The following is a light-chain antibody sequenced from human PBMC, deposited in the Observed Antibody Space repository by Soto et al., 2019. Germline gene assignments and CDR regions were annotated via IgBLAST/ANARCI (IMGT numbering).Light chain of an antibody. Sequence: EIVMTQSPATLSVSPGETATLSCRASQSVAGNLAWYQQKPGQPPRLLIYGVSTWATGVPARFSGSGSETDFSLTISSLQIEDFALYYCQQSNNWPPLTFGGGTKVEIK. CDR2: GVS. V-gene: IGKV3-15*01. CDR1: QSVAGN. CDR3: QQSNNWPPLT. J-gene: IGKJ4*01.